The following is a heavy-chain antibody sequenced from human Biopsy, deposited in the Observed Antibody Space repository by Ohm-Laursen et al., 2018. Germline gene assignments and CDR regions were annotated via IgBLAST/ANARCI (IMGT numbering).Heavy chain of an antibody. CDR1: GFNIRVSY. D-gene: IGHD3-16*01. Sequence: SLRLSCAASGFNIRVSYMGWVRQAPGKGLEWVSSLHDRGVTYYADSVKGQFTISGDNSKNTLYLQMNGLRAEDTAVYFCQGGHLPPGQFYGVDAWGQGTTVTVSS. V-gene: IGHV3-53*01. CDR3: QGGHLPPGQFYGVDA. J-gene: IGHJ6*02. CDR2: LHDRGVT.